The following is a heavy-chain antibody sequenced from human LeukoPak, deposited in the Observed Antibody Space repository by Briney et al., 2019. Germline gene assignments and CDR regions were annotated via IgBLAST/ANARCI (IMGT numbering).Heavy chain of an antibody. J-gene: IGHJ4*02. CDR1: EFTVFNNY. D-gene: IGHD6-6*01. CDR3: ARYPRSGGAARPDY. Sequence: PGGSLSLSCAASEFTVFNNYLIWVRQAPGKGLEWVSVIYSGGNTYYADSVKGRFTISRDNSKNTLYLQMNSLRPDDTAVYYCARYPRSGGAARPDYWGQGTLVTVSS. V-gene: IGHV3-53*01. CDR2: IYSGGNT.